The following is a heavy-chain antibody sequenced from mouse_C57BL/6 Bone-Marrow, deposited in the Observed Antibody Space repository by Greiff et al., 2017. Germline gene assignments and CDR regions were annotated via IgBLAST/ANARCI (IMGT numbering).Heavy chain of an antibody. D-gene: IGHD3-2*02. J-gene: IGHJ3*01. CDR3: ARETAQATFAY. V-gene: IGHV1-59*01. CDR2: IDPSDSYT. CDR1: GYTFTSYW. Sequence: QVQLQQPGAELVRPGTSVKLSCKASGYTFTSYWMHWVKQRPGQGLEWIGVIDPSDSYTNYNQKFKGKATLTVDTCSSTAYMQLSSLTSEDSAVYYCARETAQATFAYWGQGTLVTVSA.